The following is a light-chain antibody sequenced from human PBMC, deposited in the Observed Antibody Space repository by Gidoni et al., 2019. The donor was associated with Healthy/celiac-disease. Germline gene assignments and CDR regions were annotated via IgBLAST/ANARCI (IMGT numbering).Light chain of an antibody. CDR3: QQSYSTPPWT. CDR1: QSISSY. J-gene: IGKJ1*01. V-gene: IGKV1-39*01. CDR2: AAS. Sequence: DIQMTQSPSSLSASVGDRVTITCRASQSISSYLNWYQQKPGKAPKLLLYAASNLQSGVPSRFSGSGSGTDFTLTISSLQPEDFATYYCQQSYSTPPWTFGQGTKVEFK.